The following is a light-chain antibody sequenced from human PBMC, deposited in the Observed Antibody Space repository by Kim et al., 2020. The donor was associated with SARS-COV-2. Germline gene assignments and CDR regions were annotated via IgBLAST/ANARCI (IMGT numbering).Light chain of an antibody. CDR3: QSYDNSLSVWV. V-gene: IGLV1-40*01. CDR1: SSNIGAGSD. CDR2: GNN. Sequence: QRVTFSCTGSSSNIGAGSDVHWYQQLPGTAPRLLIFGNNNRPSGVPDRFSGSKSGTSASLAITGLQAEDESAYYCQSYDNSLSVWVFGGGTQLTVL. J-gene: IGLJ3*02.